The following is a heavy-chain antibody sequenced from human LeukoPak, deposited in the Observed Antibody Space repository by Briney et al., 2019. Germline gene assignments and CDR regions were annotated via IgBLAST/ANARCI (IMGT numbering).Heavy chain of an antibody. CDR3: ARGTVIATSGSQAFHH. V-gene: IGHV4-30-4*08. D-gene: IGHD1-1*01. Sequence: SETLSLTCTVSGGSISSGDYYWSWIRQPPGKGLEWIGYIYYSGSTYYNPSLKSRVTISVDTSKNQFSLKLSSVTAADTAVYYCARGTVIATSGSQAFHHWGQGILVTVSS. CDR2: IYYSGST. J-gene: IGHJ4*02. CDR1: GGSISSGDYY.